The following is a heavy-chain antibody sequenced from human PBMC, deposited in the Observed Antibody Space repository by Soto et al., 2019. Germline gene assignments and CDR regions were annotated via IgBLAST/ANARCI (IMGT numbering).Heavy chain of an antibody. D-gene: IGHD6-13*01. CDR2: IKQDGSEM. J-gene: IGHJ4*02. CDR1: GFTFNNYW. CDR3: ARASPYSSSLHLNY. V-gene: IGHV3-7*01. Sequence: PGGSLRLSCAASGFTFNNYWMSWVRQAPGKGLEGVANIKQDGSEMYYVDPVKGRFTISRANARNSLYLQMHSLRAEDTALYYCARASPYSSSLHLNYWGQGTLVTVSS.